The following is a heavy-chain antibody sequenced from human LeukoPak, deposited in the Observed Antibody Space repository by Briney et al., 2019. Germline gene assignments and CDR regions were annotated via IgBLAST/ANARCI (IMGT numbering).Heavy chain of an antibody. J-gene: IGHJ6*03. CDR3: ARLRPEYQLLAYYYYYYMDV. Sequence: GASVKVSCKASGYTFTSYGISWVRQAPGQGLERMGWISAYNGITNYAQKLQGRVTMTTDTSTSTAYMELRSLRSDDTAVYYCARLRPEYQLLAYYYYYYMDVWGKGTTVTVSS. CDR1: GYTFTSYG. V-gene: IGHV1-18*01. CDR2: ISAYNGIT. D-gene: IGHD2-2*01.